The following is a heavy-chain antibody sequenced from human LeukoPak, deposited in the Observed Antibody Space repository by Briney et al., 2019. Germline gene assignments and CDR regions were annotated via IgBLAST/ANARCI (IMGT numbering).Heavy chain of an antibody. V-gene: IGHV4-30-2*01. Sequence: KSSETLSLTCAVSGGSISGGGYSWSWLRQPPGKGLEWIGYIYHSGSIYYNPSLKSRVTISVDRSKNQFSLKLSSVTAADTAVYYCARGEGSLFDYWGQGTLVTVSS. CDR2: IYHSGSI. CDR3: ARGEGSLFDY. D-gene: IGHD2-21*01. CDR1: GGSISGGGYS. J-gene: IGHJ4*02.